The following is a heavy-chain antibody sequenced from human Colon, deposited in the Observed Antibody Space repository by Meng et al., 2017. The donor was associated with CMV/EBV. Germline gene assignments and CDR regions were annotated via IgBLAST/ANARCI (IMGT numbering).Heavy chain of an antibody. Sequence: CPASAFDIPPHAVLWFRQAPGQGLDWVSVISASGYYTFYAESVKGRFTIGRDISKNTVYLQTSSLRAEDTAVYFCAKAPTRRYYFDSWGQGSLVTVSS. V-gene: IGHV3-23*01. CDR2: ISASGYYT. J-gene: IGHJ4*02. CDR3: AKAPTRRYYFDS. D-gene: IGHD5-24*01. CDR1: AFDIPPHA.